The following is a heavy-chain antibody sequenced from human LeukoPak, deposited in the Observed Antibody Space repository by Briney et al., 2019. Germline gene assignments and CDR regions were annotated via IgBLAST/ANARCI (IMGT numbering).Heavy chain of an antibody. D-gene: IGHD3-16*01. CDR1: GYTFTGYY. Sequence: GASVKVSCKASGYTFTGYYMHWVRQAPGQGLEWMGWINPNSGNTGYAQKFQGRVTLTRDTSIGTAYMELNSLTSEDTAVYFCARNLYESGEFDYWGQGTLVTVSS. J-gene: IGHJ4*02. V-gene: IGHV1-8*02. CDR2: INPNSGNT. CDR3: ARNLYESGEFDY.